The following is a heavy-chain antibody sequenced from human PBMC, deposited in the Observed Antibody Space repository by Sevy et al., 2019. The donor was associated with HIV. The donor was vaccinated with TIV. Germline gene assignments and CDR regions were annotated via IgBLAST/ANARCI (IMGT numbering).Heavy chain of an antibody. CDR2: IFYSGST. D-gene: IGHD5-12*01. Sequence: SETLSLTCTVSGGSISSYYWSWIRQPPGKGLEWIGYIFYSGSTNYNPSLKSRVTISLDTSKNQFSLKLRSVTAADTAVYYCASVNIRDAYDRWGQGTLVTDSS. J-gene: IGHJ4*02. V-gene: IGHV4-59*12. CDR1: GGSISSYY. CDR3: ASVNIRDAYDR.